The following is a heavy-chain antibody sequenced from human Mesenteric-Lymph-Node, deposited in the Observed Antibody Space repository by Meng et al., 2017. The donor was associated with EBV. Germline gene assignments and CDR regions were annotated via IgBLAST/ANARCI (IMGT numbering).Heavy chain of an antibody. CDR1: GLPFRSNF. CDR2: LSRGAGRT. V-gene: IGHV3-53*01. J-gene: IGHJ4*02. D-gene: IGHD4-17*01. Sequence: SGVALFLPRRSLILSCAASGLPFRSNFLRWFLPAPAKWLVWVSVLSRGAGRTYYADSVKGRFTISRDISKNTVYLQMNSLRADDTAVYYCARDRWSHGDLEFWGQGTLVTVSS. CDR3: ARDRWSHGDLEF.